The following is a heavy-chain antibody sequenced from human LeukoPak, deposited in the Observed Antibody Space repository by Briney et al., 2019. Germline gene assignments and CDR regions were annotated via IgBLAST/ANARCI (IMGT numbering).Heavy chain of an antibody. Sequence: EGSLRLSCAASGFTFSSYAMSWVRQAPGKGLEWVSAISGSGGSTYYADSVKGRFTISRDNSKNTLYLQMNSLRAEDTAVYYCAKDLGGSYPEYYFDYWGQGTLVTVSS. D-gene: IGHD1-26*01. CDR2: ISGSGGST. CDR1: GFTFSSYA. V-gene: IGHV3-23*01. CDR3: AKDLGGSYPEYYFDY. J-gene: IGHJ4*02.